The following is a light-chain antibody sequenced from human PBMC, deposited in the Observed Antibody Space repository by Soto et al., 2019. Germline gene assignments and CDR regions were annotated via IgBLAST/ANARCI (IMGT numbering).Light chain of an antibody. CDR3: QQTHSFPQA. J-gene: IGKJ2*01. V-gene: IGKV1-39*01. CDR2: AAS. CDR1: QIVDTS. Sequence: DIPMSHSPSSMSASVGNSVTVTCRASQIVDTSLNWYQQKPGKAPQLLIYAASSLQSGVPSRLSGSGSATYFTLTIHSLQPEDFATYYCQQTHSFPQAFGQGTKVDIK.